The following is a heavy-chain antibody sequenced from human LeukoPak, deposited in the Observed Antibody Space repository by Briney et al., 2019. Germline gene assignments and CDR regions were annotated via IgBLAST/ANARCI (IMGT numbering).Heavy chain of an antibody. Sequence: ASETLSLTCAVHGGSLTGYSWAWVRQSPGEGLEWIGEINQVETTIYSPSLESRVSISLEASRNQFFLQLTSVAAADTAMYYCARGRATPSRLFFDYYFMDVWGPGTPVTVSS. V-gene: IGHV4-34*01. J-gene: IGHJ6*03. CDR2: INQVETT. D-gene: IGHD4-23*01. CDR3: ARGRATPSRLFFDYYFMDV. CDR1: GGSLTGYS.